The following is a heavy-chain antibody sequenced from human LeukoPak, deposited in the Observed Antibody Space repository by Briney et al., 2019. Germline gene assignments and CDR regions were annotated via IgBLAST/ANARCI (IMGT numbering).Heavy chain of an antibody. Sequence: PSETLSLTCTVSGGSISSYYWSWIRQPPGKGLEWVGYIYYRGSTNYNPSLKSRVTISVDTSKNQFSLKVSSVPAAATAVYYCAGRYYYGSGLPAFDIWGQGTMVTVSS. CDR3: AGRYYYGSGLPAFDI. D-gene: IGHD3-10*01. J-gene: IGHJ3*02. V-gene: IGHV4-59*01. CDR1: GGSISSYY. CDR2: IYYRGST.